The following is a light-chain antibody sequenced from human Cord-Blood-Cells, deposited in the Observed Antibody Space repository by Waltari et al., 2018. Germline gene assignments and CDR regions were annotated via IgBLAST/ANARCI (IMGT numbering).Light chain of an antibody. CDR1: SSDVGGYNY. Sequence: QSALTQPRSVSGSPGQSVTISCSGTSSDVGGYNYVSLYPQHPGKAPKLMIYDVSNRPSGVPDRFSGSKSGNTASLTISGLQAEDEADYYCCSYAGSYTFWVFGGGTKLTVL. V-gene: IGLV2-11*01. CDR2: DVS. CDR3: CSYAGSYTFWV. J-gene: IGLJ3*02.